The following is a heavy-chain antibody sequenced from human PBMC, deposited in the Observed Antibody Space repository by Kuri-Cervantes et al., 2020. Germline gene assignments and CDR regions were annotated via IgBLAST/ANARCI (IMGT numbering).Heavy chain of an antibody. V-gene: IGHV4-34*01. J-gene: IGHJ4*02. D-gene: IGHD2-15*01. CDR3: ALESGGTDSFDY. CDR1: GYSISSDYF. Sequence: SETLSLTCAVSGYSISSDYFWSWIRQPPGKGLEWIGEINHSGSTSYNPSLKNRVTISVDTSKNQFSLRLSSVTAADTAVYYCALESGGTDSFDYWGQGTLVTVSS. CDR2: INHSGST.